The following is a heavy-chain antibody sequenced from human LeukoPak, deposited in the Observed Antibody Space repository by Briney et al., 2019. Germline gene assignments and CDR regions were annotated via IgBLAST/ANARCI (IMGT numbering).Heavy chain of an antibody. V-gene: IGHV3-53*01. CDR1: GISVSSNY. CDR3: ARGVRVPGSIGLDY. D-gene: IGHD2-2*01. Sequence: GGSLRLSCAASGISVSSNYMYWVRQAPGKGLEWVSIIYSGGSTYYADSVKGRFTISRDNSKNTLYLQMNSLRVEDTAVYYCARGVRVPGSIGLDYWGQGTLVTVSS. J-gene: IGHJ4*02. CDR2: IYSGGST.